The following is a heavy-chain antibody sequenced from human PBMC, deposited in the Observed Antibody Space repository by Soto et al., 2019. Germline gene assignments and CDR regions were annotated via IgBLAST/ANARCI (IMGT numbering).Heavy chain of an antibody. CDR3: ARITIFGVVKTDY. D-gene: IGHD3-3*01. V-gene: IGHV4-39*01. Sequence: PSETLSLTCTVSGGSISSSSYYWGWIRQPPGKGLEWIGSIYYSGSTYYNPSLKSRVTISVDTSKNQFSLKLSSVTAADTAVYYCARITIFGVVKTDYWGQGTLVTVSS. CDR2: IYYSGST. J-gene: IGHJ4*02. CDR1: GGSISSSSYY.